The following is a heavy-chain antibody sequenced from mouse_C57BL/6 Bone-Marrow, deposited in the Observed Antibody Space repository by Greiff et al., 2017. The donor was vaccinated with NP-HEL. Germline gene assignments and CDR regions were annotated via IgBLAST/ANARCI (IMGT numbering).Heavy chain of an antibody. D-gene: IGHD1-1*01. CDR1: GYTFTSYG. J-gene: IGHJ1*03. Sequence: QVQLKQSGAELARPGASVKLSCKASGYTFTSYGISWVKQRTGQGLEWIGEIYPRSGNTYYNEKFKGKAPLTADKSSSTAYMGLRSLTSKDSAVYFCARIGYYYGGSYHWYFDVWGTGTTVTVSS. CDR3: ARIGYYYGGSYHWYFDV. CDR2: IYPRSGNT. V-gene: IGHV1-81*01.